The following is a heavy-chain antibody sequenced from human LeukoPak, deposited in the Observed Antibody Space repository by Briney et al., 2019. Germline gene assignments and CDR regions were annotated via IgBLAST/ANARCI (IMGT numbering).Heavy chain of an antibody. Sequence: GGSLRLSFAASGFTFSSYAMSWVRQAPGKGLEWVSAISGSGGSTYYADSVKGRFTISRDNSKNTLYLQMNSLRAEDTAVYYCAKAPLLGYCSSTTCYQAYWGQGTLVTVSS. CDR3: AKAPLLGYCSSTTCYQAY. D-gene: IGHD2-2*01. V-gene: IGHV3-23*01. CDR2: ISGSGGST. CDR1: GFTFSSYA. J-gene: IGHJ4*02.